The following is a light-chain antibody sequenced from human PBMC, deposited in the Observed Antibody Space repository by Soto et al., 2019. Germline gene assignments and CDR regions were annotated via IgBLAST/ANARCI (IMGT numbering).Light chain of an antibody. J-gene: IGKJ4*01. CDR1: QSISNY. Sequence: DIQMTQSPSSLSASVGDRVTITCRASQSISNYLNWYQQKPGTAPKLLIYTASSLQSGVPSRFSGSGSGTEFTLTITYVQPEDFATYYCQQGYSIHALTFGGGTKVELK. CDR3: QQGYSIHALT. CDR2: TAS. V-gene: IGKV1-39*01.